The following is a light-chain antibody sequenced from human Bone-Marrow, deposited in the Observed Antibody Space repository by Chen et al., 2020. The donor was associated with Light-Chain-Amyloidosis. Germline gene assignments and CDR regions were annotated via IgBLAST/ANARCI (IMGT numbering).Light chain of an antibody. CDR1: DLPTKY. J-gene: IGLJ2*01. CDR2: RDT. Sequence: SELTQPPSVSVPPGETSRITCSGDDLPTKYAYWYQQKPGQAPVLVIHRDTERPSGISERFSGSSSGTTATLTISGVQAEDEADYHCQSADSSGTYEVIFGGGTKLTVL. CDR3: QSADSSGTYEVI. V-gene: IGLV3-25*03.